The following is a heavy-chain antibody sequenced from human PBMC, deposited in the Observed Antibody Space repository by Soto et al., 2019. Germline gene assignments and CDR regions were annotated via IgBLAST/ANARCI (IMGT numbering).Heavy chain of an antibody. CDR2: IRSKANSYAT. CDR1: GFTFSGSA. V-gene: IGHV3-73*01. Sequence: GGSLRLSCAASGFTFSGSAMHWVRQASGKGLESVGRIRSKANSYATAHAASVKGRFTISRDDSKNTAYLQMNSLKAEDTAVYYCTRTNWNSDYYYYYGMEVWGQGTTVTVSS. D-gene: IGHD1-1*01. J-gene: IGHJ6*02. CDR3: TRTNWNSDYYYYYGMEV.